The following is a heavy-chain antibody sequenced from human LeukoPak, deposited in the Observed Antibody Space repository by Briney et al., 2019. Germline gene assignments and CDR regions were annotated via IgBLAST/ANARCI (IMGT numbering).Heavy chain of an antibody. Sequence: SETLSLTCTVSGGSISSYYWSWIRQPPGKGLEWIGYIYYSGSTNYNPSLKSRVTTSVDTSKNQFSLKLSSVTAADTAVYYCARHPYILYDSSGYYYNYYYGMDVWGQGTTVTVSS. CDR1: GGSISSYY. V-gene: IGHV4-59*08. CDR2: IYYSGST. J-gene: IGHJ6*02. D-gene: IGHD3-22*01. CDR3: ARHPYILYDSSGYYYNYYYGMDV.